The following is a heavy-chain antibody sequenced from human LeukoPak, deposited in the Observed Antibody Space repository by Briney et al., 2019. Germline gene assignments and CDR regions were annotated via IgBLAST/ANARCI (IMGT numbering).Heavy chain of an antibody. Sequence: PGGSLRLSCAASGFNFSNDWMHWVRQGPGKGLVWVSLIHSDGSTIIYADSVKGRFPIPRDNAKKTLYLQMDSLRVEDMAVYFCARGGGSAASGSQVRVDYMDVWGKGPTVTVSS. D-gene: IGHD3-10*01. J-gene: IGHJ6*03. CDR1: GFNFSNDW. V-gene: IGHV3-74*01. CDR3: ARGGGSAASGSQVRVDYMDV. CDR2: IHSDGSTI.